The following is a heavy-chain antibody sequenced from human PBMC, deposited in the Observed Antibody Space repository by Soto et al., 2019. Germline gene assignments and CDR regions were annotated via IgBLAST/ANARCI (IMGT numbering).Heavy chain of an antibody. Sequence: ASVKVSCKASGYTFTSYYMHWVRQAPGQGLEWMGIINPSGGSTSYAQKFQGRVTMTRDTSTSTVYMELSSLRSEDTAVYYCARGDHIAAAGGRDHWFAPGGRGTLVTVSS. CDR3: ARGDHIAAAGGRDHWFAP. CDR2: INPSGGST. CDR1: GYTFTSYY. D-gene: IGHD6-13*01. J-gene: IGHJ5*02. V-gene: IGHV1-46*03.